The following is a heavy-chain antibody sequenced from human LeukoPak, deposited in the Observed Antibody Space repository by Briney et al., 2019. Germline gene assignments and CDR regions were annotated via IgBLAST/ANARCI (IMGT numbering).Heavy chain of an antibody. CDR3: AKYFASGSYYKLPH. V-gene: IGHV3-23*01. CDR1: GFTFSSYA. Sequence: GGSLRLSCAASGFTFSSYAVSWVRQAPEKGLEWVSTISGSGAYTYYADSVKGRFTISRDNSKNTLYLQMNSLRAEDTAVYYCAKYFASGSYYKLPHWGQGTLVTVSS. CDR2: ISGSGAYT. J-gene: IGHJ1*01. D-gene: IGHD3-10*01.